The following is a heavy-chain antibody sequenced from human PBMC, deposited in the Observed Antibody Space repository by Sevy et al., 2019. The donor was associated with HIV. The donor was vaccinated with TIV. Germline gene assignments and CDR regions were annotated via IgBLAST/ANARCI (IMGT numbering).Heavy chain of an antibody. J-gene: IGHJ4*02. V-gene: IGHV3-30-3*01. CDR3: VRTAGLPGSYDY. D-gene: IGHD2-21*02. CDR1: GFTFTNFP. Sequence: GGSRLSCAASGFTFTNFPMHWVRQAPGRGLEWVAIISFNGNNEFSADSVKGRFTISRNNSKSTLYLQMNSLRREDTAVYYYVRTAGLPGSYDYWGQGTQVTVSS. CDR2: ISFNGNNE.